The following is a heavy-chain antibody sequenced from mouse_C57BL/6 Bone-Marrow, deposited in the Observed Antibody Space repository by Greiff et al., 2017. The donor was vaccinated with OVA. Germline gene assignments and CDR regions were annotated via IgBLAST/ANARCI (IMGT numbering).Heavy chain of an antibody. D-gene: IGHD2-3*01. V-gene: IGHV1-19*01. CDR1: GYTFTDYY. J-gene: IGHJ2*01. Sequence: EVQLQQSGPVLVKPGASVKMSCKASGYTFTDYYMNWVKQSHGKSLEWIGVINPYNGGTSYNQKFKGKATLTVDKSSSTAYMELNSLTSEDSAVYYCARRGIYDGSVDYWGQGTTLTVSS. CDR3: ARRGIYDGSVDY. CDR2: INPYNGGT.